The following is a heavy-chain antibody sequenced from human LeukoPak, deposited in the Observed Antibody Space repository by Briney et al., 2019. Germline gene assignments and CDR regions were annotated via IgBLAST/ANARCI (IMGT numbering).Heavy chain of an antibody. CDR3: AISDDYNNYGFDY. CDR1: GGSISSDVFY. D-gene: IGHD4-11*01. CDR2: IYYSGGT. Sequence: SETLSLTCTVSGGSISSDVFYWGWIRQPPGKGLEWVGSIYYSGGTYYNPSLKSRVTISVDTSKNQFSLRLSSVTAADTAVYYCAISDDYNNYGFDYWGQGTLVTVSS. V-gene: IGHV4-39*01. J-gene: IGHJ4*02.